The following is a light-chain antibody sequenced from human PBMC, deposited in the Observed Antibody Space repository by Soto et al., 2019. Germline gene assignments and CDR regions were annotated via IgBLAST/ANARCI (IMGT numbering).Light chain of an antibody. CDR3: QQLNDYPIT. V-gene: IGKV1-9*01. CDR2: AAS. CDR1: QGINSY. Sequence: IQLTQSPSSLSASVGDRVTITCRASQGINSYLAWYQQKPGKAPKLLIYAASTLQSGVPSRFSGSGSGSDFTLTIISLQPEDFATYYCQQLNDYPITVGQGTRLEIK. J-gene: IGKJ5*01.